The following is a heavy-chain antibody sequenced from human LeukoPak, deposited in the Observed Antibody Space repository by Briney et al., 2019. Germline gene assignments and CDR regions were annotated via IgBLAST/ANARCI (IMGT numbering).Heavy chain of an antibody. CDR1: GGSFSGYY. Sequence: NASETLSLTCAVYGGSFSGYYWSWIRQPPGKGLEWIGEINHSGSTNYNPSLKSRVTISVDTSKNQFSLKLSSVTAADTAVYYCARMDPGYWGQGTLVTVSS. J-gene: IGHJ4*02. V-gene: IGHV4-34*01. CDR3: ARMDPGY. CDR2: INHSGST. D-gene: IGHD3-10*01.